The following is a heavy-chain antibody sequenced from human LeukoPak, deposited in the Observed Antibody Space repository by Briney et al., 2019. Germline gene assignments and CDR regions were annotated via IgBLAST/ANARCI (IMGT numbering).Heavy chain of an antibody. J-gene: IGHJ4*02. CDR3: ARSPSGSYQSFLDY. D-gene: IGHD1-26*01. CDR1: GFTFSSYS. Sequence: GGSLRLSCAASGFTFSSYSMNWVRQAPGKGLEWVSSISSSSSYIYYADSVKGRFTISRDNAKNSLYLQMNSLRVEDTAVYYCARSPSGSYQSFLDYWGQGTLVTVSS. CDR2: ISSSSSYI. V-gene: IGHV3-21*04.